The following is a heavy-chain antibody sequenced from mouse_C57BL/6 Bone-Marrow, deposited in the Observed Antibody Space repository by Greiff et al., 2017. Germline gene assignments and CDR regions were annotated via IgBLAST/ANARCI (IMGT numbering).Heavy chain of an antibody. CDR2: INPGSGGT. V-gene: IGHV1-54*01. Sequence: QVQLQQSGAELVRPGTSVKVSCKASGYAFTNYLIEWVKQRPGQGLEWIGVINPGSGGTNYNEKFKGKATLTADKSSSTAYMQLSSLTSEDSAFYFCSGGGQLRLEFAYWGQGTLVTVSA. J-gene: IGHJ3*01. CDR3: SGGGQLRLEFAY. D-gene: IGHD3-2*02. CDR1: GYAFTNYL.